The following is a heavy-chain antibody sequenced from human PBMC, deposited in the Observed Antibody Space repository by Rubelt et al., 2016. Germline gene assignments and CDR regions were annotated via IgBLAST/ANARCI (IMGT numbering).Heavy chain of an antibody. CDR3: ARDLGLYCSGGSCYSTDIGYFDL. Sequence: QPPGKGLEWIGEINHSGSTNYNPSLKSRVTISVDTSKNQFSLKLSSVTAADTAVYYCARDLGLYCSGGSCYSTDIGYFDLWGRGTLVTVSS. D-gene: IGHD2-15*01. V-gene: IGHV4-34*01. CDR2: INHSGST. J-gene: IGHJ2*01.